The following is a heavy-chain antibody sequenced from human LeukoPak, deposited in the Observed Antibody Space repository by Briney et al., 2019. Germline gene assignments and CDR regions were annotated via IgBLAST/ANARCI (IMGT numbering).Heavy chain of an antibody. Sequence: KPSETLSLTCTVSGGSISSYYWSWIRQPPGKGLEWIGYIYYSGSTNYNPSLKSRVTISVDTSKNQFSLKLSSVTAADTAVYYCASLGYCSSTSCYAPIYNWFDPWGQGTLFTVSS. CDR1: GGSISSYY. D-gene: IGHD2-2*01. V-gene: IGHV4-59*08. CDR2: IYYSGST. CDR3: ASLGYCSSTSCYAPIYNWFDP. J-gene: IGHJ5*02.